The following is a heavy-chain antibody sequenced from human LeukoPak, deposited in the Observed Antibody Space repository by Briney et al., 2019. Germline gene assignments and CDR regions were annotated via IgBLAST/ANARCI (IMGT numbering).Heavy chain of an antibody. CDR2: IGGTGGNI. CDR3: VRDNYSYRLDV. Sequence: PGGSLRLSCAASGLSFSNYAMYWVRQAPGKGLEWVSAIGGTGGNIFYGDSVKGRFTISRDNSKNTLYLHMNSLRAEDTAIYFCVRDNYSYRLDVWGQGTLVTVSS. V-gene: IGHV3-23*01. CDR1: GLSFSNYA. D-gene: IGHD2-21*01. J-gene: IGHJ4*02.